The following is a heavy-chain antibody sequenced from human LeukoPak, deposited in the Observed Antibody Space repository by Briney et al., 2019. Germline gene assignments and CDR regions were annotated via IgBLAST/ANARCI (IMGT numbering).Heavy chain of an antibody. D-gene: IGHD3-10*01. CDR1: GYTFTSYG. CDR3: ARQGGRYCGSGMYNWCDP. V-gene: IGHV1-8*02. CDR2: MNPNSGNT. J-gene: IGHJ5*02. Sequence: EASVKVSCKASGYTFTSYGINWVRQATGQGLEWMGWMNPNSGNTGYAQKFQGRVTMTRNTSISTAYMELSSLRPEDTAVYYCARQGGRYCGSGMYNWCDPWGQGTLVTVSS.